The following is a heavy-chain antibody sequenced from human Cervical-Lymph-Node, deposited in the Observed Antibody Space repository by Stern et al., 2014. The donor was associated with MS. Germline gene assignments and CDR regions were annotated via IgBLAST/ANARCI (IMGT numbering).Heavy chain of an antibody. CDR1: GYLFDDYW. J-gene: IGHJ4*02. CDR3: ARSPATPSGYDRFDY. D-gene: IGHD5-12*01. V-gene: IGHV5-51*03. Sequence: VQLVESGAEVKKPGESLKISCEASGYLFDDYWIGWVRQMSGRGLALVAIIFPRDSNTRYSPSVQGQVPISTAKSITTAHLQWSSLKASAPAMYYCARSPATPSGYDRFDYWGQGALVTVSS. CDR2: IFPRDSNT.